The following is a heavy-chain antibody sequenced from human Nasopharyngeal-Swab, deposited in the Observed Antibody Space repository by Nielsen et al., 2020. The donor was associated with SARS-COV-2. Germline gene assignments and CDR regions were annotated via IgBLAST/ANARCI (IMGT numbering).Heavy chain of an antibody. J-gene: IGHJ5*02. CDR2: ISYDGSNK. CDR1: GFTFSSYA. D-gene: IGHD3-10*01. V-gene: IGHV3-30-3*01. Sequence: GGSLRLSCVASGFTFSSYAMHWVRQAPGKGLEWVAVISYDGSNKYYADSVKGRFTISRDNSKNTLYLQMNSLRAEDTAVYYCARSPYGSEENWFDPWGQGTLVTVSS. CDR3: ARSPYGSEENWFDP.